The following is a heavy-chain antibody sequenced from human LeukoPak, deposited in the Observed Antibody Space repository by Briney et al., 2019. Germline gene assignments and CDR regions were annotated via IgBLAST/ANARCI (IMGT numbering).Heavy chain of an antibody. V-gene: IGHV3-30*04. Sequence: PGGSLRLSCAASGFTFSSYAIHWVRQAPGKGLEGVAVISYDGSNKYYADSVKGRFTISRDNSKNTLYLQMNSLRAEDTAVYYCARERLPDYYYYGMDVWGKGTTVTVSS. CDR3: ARERLPDYYYYGMDV. D-gene: IGHD6-25*01. J-gene: IGHJ6*04. CDR2: ISYDGSNK. CDR1: GFTFSSYA.